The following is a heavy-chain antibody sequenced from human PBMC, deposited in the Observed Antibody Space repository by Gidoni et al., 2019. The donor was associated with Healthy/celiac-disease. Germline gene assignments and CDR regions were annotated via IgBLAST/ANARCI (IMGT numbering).Heavy chain of an antibody. Sequence: QVQLVQSGAEVKKPGSSVKVSCKASGGTFSSYTISWVRQAPGQGLEWMGRIIPILGIANYAQKFQGRVTITADKSTSTAYMELSSLRSEDTAVYYCASAYCGGDCSYYYYYGMDVWGQGTTVTVSS. CDR2: IIPILGIA. J-gene: IGHJ6*02. CDR3: ASAYCGGDCSYYYYYGMDV. D-gene: IGHD2-21*01. V-gene: IGHV1-69*02. CDR1: GGTFSSYT.